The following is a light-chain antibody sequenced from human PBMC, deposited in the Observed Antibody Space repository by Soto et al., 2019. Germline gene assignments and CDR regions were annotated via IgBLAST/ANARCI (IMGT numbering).Light chain of an antibody. CDR1: QSVSSSY. CDR3: QQYGSLLWT. Sequence: EIVLTQSPGTLSLSPGERATLSCMASQSVSSSYLAWYQQKPGQAPRLLIYGASSRATGIPDRFSGSGSGTDFTLTISRLEPEDFAVYYCQQYGSLLWTCGQGPKVEIK. J-gene: IGKJ1*01. V-gene: IGKV3-20*01. CDR2: GAS.